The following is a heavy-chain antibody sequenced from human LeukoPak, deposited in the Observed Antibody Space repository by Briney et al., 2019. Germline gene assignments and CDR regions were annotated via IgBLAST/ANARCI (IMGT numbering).Heavy chain of an antibody. V-gene: IGHV3-53*05. CDR3: AKGRASSWKPPDLDY. Sequence: GGALRLFCGASGFTVSSYYMSWGRQGPGKGVGGGLGIYSGGFTYYADSVKGRFSISRDNAKNTLYLQMNSLRAEDTALYYCAKGRASSWKPPDLDYWGQGTLVTVSS. CDR2: IYSGGFT. CDR1: GFTVSSYY. J-gene: IGHJ4*02. D-gene: IGHD6-13*01.